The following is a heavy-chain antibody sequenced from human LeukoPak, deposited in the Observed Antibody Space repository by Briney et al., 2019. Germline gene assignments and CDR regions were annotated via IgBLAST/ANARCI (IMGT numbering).Heavy chain of an antibody. CDR2: INAGNGNT. CDR1: GHTFTSHA. Sequence: ASVKVSCKASGHTFTSHAMHWVRQAPGQRLEWMGWINAGNGNTKYSQKFQGRVTITRDTSASTAYMELSSLRSEDTAVYYCARDRRSYYYYGSGSYDYWGQGTLVTVSS. D-gene: IGHD3-10*01. J-gene: IGHJ4*02. V-gene: IGHV1-3*01. CDR3: ARDRRSYYYYGSGSYDY.